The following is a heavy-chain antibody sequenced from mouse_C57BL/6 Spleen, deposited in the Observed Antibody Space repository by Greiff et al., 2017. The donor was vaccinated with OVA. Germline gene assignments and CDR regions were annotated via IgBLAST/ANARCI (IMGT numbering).Heavy chain of an antibody. D-gene: IGHD2-12*01. CDR2: IYPSDSDT. CDR3: AILRRGFAY. Sequence: QVQLQQPGAELVKPGASVKVSCKASGYTFTSYWMHWVKQRPGQGLEWIGKIYPSDSDTNYNQKFKGKATLTVDKSSSTAYMQLSSLTSEDSAVYYCAILRRGFAYWGQGTLVTVSA. CDR1: GYTFTSYW. J-gene: IGHJ3*01. V-gene: IGHV1-74*01.